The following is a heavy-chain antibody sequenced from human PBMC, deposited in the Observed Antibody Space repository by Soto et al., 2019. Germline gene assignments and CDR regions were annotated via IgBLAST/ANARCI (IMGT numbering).Heavy chain of an antibody. D-gene: IGHD2-8*01. CDR3: ARAGRPMDAIPNRYYGMDV. V-gene: IGHV1-2*02. J-gene: IGHJ6*02. Sequence: ASVKVSCKASGYTFTGYYMHWVRQAPGQGLEWMGWINPNSGGTNYAQKFQGRVTMTRDTSISTAYMELSRLRSDDTAVYYCARAGRPMDAIPNRYYGMDVCGQGTTVTVSS. CDR1: GYTFTGYY. CDR2: INPNSGGT.